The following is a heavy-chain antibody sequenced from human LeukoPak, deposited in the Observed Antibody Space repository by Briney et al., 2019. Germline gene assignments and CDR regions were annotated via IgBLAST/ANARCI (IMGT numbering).Heavy chain of an antibody. CDR2: IRRKPYGGTT. J-gene: IGHJ4*02. D-gene: IGHD3-22*01. CDR1: GFTLGDSA. V-gene: IGHV3-49*03. Sequence: SLRLSCTASGFTLGDSALSWFRQALEKGLEWWGFIRRKPYGGTTEYAASVKGRFTISRDDSKSIAYLQMNSLKTEDTAVYYCTSPRLEYYYDSSGYYSDYWGQGTLVTVSS. CDR3: TSPRLEYYYDSSGYYSDY.